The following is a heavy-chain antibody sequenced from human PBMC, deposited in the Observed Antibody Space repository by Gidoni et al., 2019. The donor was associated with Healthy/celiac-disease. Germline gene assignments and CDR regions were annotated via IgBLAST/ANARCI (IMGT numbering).Heavy chain of an antibody. CDR3: ARPNLRYRNYFDY. CDR1: GGSFSGYY. D-gene: IGHD4-4*01. V-gene: IGHV4-34*01. CDR2: INHSGST. J-gene: IGHJ4*02. Sequence: QVQLQQWGAGLFKPSETLSLTCAVYGGSFSGYYWSWIRQPPGKGLEWIGEINHSGSTNYNPSLKSRVTISVDTSKNQFSLKLSSVTAADTAVYYCARPNLRYRNYFDYWGQGTLVTVSS.